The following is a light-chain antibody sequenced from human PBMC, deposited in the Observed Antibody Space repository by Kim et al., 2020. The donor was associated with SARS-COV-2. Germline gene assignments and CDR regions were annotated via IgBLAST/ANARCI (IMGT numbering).Light chain of an antibody. CDR2: GAS. CDR1: QDIRND. CDR3: LQHNTYPFT. Sequence: GDRVTITCRASQDIRNDLGWYQQNPGRAPKRLIYGASSLQSGVPSRFSGSGSGTEFTLTISSLQPEDFATYFCLQHNTYPFTFGQGTRLEIK. J-gene: IGKJ5*01. V-gene: IGKV1-17*01.